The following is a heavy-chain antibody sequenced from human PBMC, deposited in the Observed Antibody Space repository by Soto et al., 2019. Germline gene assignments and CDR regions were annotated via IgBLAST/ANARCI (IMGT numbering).Heavy chain of an antibody. CDR2: ISGSGGTT. Sequence: EVQLLEFGGGLVQPGRSLRLSCAASGFTFSSYAMSWVRQAPGKGLEWVSAISGSGGTTYYADSVKGRFTISRDNSKNTLFLQMNSLRAEDTAVYYCAKFFVETGGSSGWPWSFHYWGQGTLVTVSS. CDR3: AKFFVETGGSSGWPWSFHY. V-gene: IGHV3-23*01. J-gene: IGHJ4*02. D-gene: IGHD6-25*01. CDR1: GFTFSSYA.